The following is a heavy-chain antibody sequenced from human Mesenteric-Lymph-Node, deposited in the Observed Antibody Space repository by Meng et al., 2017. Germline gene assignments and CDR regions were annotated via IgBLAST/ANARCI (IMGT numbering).Heavy chain of an antibody. CDR1: GWSFSEYY. V-gene: IGHV4-34*01. D-gene: IGHD3-10*01. CDR3: ARVEYRGIHQDSNGLGL. Sequence: QPQQWGARRLKPAETLSLTWAVYGWSFSEYYWTWIRQTPGKGLEWIGEIKHKVRTNYNPSLKSRATISVEPAKNQVSLNLNSLTAADTAVYYCARVEYRGIHQDSNGLGLWGQGTLVTVSS. CDR2: IKHKVRT. J-gene: IGHJ4*02.